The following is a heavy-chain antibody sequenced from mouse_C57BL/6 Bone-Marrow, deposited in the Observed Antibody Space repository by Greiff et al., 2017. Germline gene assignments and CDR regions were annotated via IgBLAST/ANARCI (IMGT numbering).Heavy chain of an antibody. Sequence: VQLQQSGAELVRPGASVKLSCTASGFNIKDDYMHWVKQRPEQGLEWIGWIDPENGDTEYASKFQGKATITADPSSNTAYLQLSSLTSEDTAVYYCTTGYYGSSPAGFAYWGQGTLVTVSA. V-gene: IGHV14-4*01. J-gene: IGHJ3*01. D-gene: IGHD1-1*01. CDR2: IDPENGDT. CDR3: TTGYYGSSPAGFAY. CDR1: GFNIKDDY.